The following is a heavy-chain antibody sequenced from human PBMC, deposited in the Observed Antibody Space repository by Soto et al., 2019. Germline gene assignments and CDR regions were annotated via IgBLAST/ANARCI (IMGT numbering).Heavy chain of an antibody. J-gene: IGHJ1*01. CDR3: AKEGGSYSRAEYFQH. CDR1: GFTFSSYG. CDR2: ISYDGSNK. D-gene: IGHD1-26*01. Sequence: GGSLRLSCAASGFTFSSYGMHWVRQAPGKGLEWVAVISYDGSNKYYADSVKGRFTISRDNSKNTLYLQMNSLRAEDTAVYYCAKEGGSYSRAEYFQHWGQGTLVTVSS. V-gene: IGHV3-30*18.